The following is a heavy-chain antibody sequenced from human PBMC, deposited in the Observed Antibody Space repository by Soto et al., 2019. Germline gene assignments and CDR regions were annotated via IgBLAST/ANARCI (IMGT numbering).Heavy chain of an antibody. CDR2: IIPIFGTA. D-gene: IGHD2-2*01. J-gene: IGHJ6*02. CDR3: AKADIVVVPAALRDYYYGMDV. V-gene: IGHV1-69*01. Sequence: QVQLVQSGAEVKKPGSSVKVSCKASGGTFSSYAISWVRQAPGQGLEWMGGIIPIFGTANYAQKFQGRVTITADESKSTAYVELSSLRSEDTAVYYCAKADIVVVPAALRDYYYGMDVWGQGTTVTVSS. CDR1: GGTFSSYA.